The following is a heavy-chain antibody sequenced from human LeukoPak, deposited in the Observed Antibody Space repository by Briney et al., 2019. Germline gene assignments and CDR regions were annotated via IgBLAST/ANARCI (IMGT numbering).Heavy chain of an antibody. CDR3: AREVRSAWASFDP. Sequence: TSETLSLTCAVYGGSFSGYYWDWIRQPPGKGLEWIGNIYYSGSTYYNPSLKSRVTVSLDTSKNQFSLKLSSVTAADTAVYYCAREVRSAWASFDPWGQGTLVTVSS. CDR2: IYYSGST. D-gene: IGHD1-26*01. J-gene: IGHJ5*02. V-gene: IGHV4-34*01. CDR1: GGSFSGYY.